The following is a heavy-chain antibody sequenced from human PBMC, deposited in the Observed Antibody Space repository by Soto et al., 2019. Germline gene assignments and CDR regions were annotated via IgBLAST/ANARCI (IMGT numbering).Heavy chain of an antibody. CDR3: ARVGQSASFDY. CDR1: GGCFSGYY. J-gene: IGHJ4*02. V-gene: IGHV4-34*01. CDR2: INHSGST. Sequence: SETLSLTCAVYGGCFSGYYWSWIRQPPGKGLEWIGEINHSGSTNYNPSLKSRVTISVDTSKNQFSLKLSSVTAADTAVYYCARVGQSASFDYWGQGTLVTVSS.